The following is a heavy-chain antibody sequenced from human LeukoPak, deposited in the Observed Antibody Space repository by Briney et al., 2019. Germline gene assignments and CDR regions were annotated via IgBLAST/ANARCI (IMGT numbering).Heavy chain of an antibody. J-gene: IGHJ6*02. V-gene: IGHV3-21*01. CDR2: ISSSSSYI. CDR1: GFTFSSYA. D-gene: IGHD3-9*01. Sequence: PGGSLRLSCAASGFTFSSYAMSWVRQAPGKGLEWVSSISSSSSYIYYADSVKGRFTISRDNAKNSLYLQMNSLRAEDTAVYYCAQRYSHILTYYGMDVWGQGTTVTVSS. CDR3: AQRYSHILTYYGMDV.